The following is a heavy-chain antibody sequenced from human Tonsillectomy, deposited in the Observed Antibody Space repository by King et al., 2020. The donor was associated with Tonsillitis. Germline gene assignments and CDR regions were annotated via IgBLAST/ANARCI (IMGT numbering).Heavy chain of an antibody. CDR2: IYAPHSDT. Sequence: QLVQSGAEVRAPGESLRISCKCSGYSFDSYWIGWGRQMPGEGLEWVGIIYAPHSDTRYSPSFQGQVTISADMSISTTYLQWNSLKVSDSAMYYCVRREFCSGGRCHSGAFDIWGQGTMVTVSS. CDR1: GYSFDSYW. V-gene: IGHV5-51*01. CDR3: VRREFCSGGRCHSGAFDI. J-gene: IGHJ3*02. D-gene: IGHD2-15*01.